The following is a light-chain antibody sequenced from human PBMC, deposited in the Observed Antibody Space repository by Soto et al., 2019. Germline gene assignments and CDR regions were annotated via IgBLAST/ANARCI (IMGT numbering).Light chain of an antibody. V-gene: IGLV2-14*01. CDR2: DVN. Sequence: QSALTQPASVSGSPGQSITISCTGTSSDVGGYNYVSWYQQHPGKVPKFMIYDVNNRPSGVSNRFSGSKSGNTASLTISGLQPEDEADYYCSSFTSSRFYVFGSGTKLTVL. CDR1: SSDVGGYNY. CDR3: SSFTSSRFYV. J-gene: IGLJ1*01.